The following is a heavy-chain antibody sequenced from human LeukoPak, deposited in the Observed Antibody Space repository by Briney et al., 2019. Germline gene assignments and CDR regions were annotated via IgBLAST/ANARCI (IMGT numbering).Heavy chain of an antibody. CDR3: ARISDFWSGYYITYMDV. D-gene: IGHD3-3*01. Sequence: ASVTVSCKASGYTFTSYGISWVRQAPGQGLEWMGWISAYNGNTNYAQKLQGRVTMTTDTSTSTAYMELRSLRSDDTAVYYCARISDFWSGYYITYMDVWGKGTTVTVSS. CDR2: ISAYNGNT. V-gene: IGHV1-18*01. J-gene: IGHJ6*03. CDR1: GYTFTSYG.